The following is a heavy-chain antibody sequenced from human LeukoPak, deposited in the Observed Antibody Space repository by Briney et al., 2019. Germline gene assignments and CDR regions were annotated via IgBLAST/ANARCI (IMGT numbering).Heavy chain of an antibody. CDR2: TSSDGSNK. CDR1: GFTFSRYG. J-gene: IGHJ6*02. CDR3: AKERVNGDYVYYYYGMDV. V-gene: IGHV3-30*18. D-gene: IGHD4-17*01. Sequence: GGSLRLSCAASGFTFSRYGMHWVRQAPGKGLEWVAATSSDGSNKHYADSVKGRFTISRDNSKNTLYLQMNSLRAEDTGVFYCAKERVNGDYVYYYYGMDVWGQGTTVTVS.